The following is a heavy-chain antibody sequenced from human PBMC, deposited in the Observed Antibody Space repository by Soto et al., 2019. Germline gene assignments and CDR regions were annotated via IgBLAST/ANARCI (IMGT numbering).Heavy chain of an antibody. Sequence: QVQLQESGPGLVKPSQTLSLTCTVSGGSISSGDYYWSWIRQPPGKGLEWIGYIYYSGSTYYNPSLKSRVTISVDTSKNQFSLKLSSVTAADTAVYYCASSLVDIDYYYGMDVWGQGTTVTVSS. CDR1: GGSISSGDYY. V-gene: IGHV4-30-4*01. CDR3: ASSLVDIDYYYGMDV. J-gene: IGHJ6*02. D-gene: IGHD5-12*01. CDR2: IYYSGST.